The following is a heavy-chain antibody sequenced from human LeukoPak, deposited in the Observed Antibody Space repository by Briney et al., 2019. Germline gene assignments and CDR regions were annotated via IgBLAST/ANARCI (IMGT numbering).Heavy chain of an antibody. CDR2: IIPIFGTL. J-gene: IGHJ4*02. Sequence: ASVKVSCKASGGTFGNYAISWVRQAPGQGLEWMGGIIPIFGTLNYAQKFQGRVTFTADESTSTVYMELSSLKSEDTAVYYCAGGKLFDFWSGYYPMDDSWGQGTLVTVSS. CDR3: AGGKLFDFWSGYYPMDDS. V-gene: IGHV1-69*13. CDR1: GGTFGNYA. D-gene: IGHD3-3*01.